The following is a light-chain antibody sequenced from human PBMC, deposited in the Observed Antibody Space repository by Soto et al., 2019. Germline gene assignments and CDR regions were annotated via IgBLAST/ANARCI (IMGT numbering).Light chain of an antibody. Sequence: DIQMTQSPSSLSASVGDKVTITCRASQNIGDHLNWYQQKPRKAPSLLIYAASILQSGVPSRFSGSGSGTDFTLTISSMQPEDFAIYYCQQSSKTEFTFCPGTTVAIK. V-gene: IGKV1-39*01. J-gene: IGKJ3*01. CDR3: QQSSKTEFT. CDR2: AAS. CDR1: QNIGDH.